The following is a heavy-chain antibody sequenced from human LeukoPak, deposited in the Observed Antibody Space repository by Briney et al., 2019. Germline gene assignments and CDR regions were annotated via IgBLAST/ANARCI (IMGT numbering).Heavy chain of an antibody. D-gene: IGHD4-17*01. J-gene: IGHJ4*02. CDR2: IYYSGST. CDR1: GGSISNYY. Sequence: SETLYLTCTVSGGSISNYYWSWIRQPPGKGLEWIGYIYYSGSTNYNPSLKSRVIISVDTSKNQFSLKLSTVAAADTAVYYCAGDYGDYFDYWGQGTLVTVSS. V-gene: IGHV4-59*01. CDR3: AGDYGDYFDY.